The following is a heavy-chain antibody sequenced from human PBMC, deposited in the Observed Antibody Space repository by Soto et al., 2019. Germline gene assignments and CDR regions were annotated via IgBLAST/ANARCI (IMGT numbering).Heavy chain of an antibody. V-gene: IGHV1-2*02. D-gene: IGHD6-25*01. Sequence: QVQLVQSGDEVKTPGASVKVSCKPSGYTFTDYHIHWGRQAPGQGLEFMGWINANNGGAGSAQQFQGRLHVTRDTAISTVYMELSNLRSDDTAVYFCAREGGSDSLAPKNSWFDTWGHGTRVTVSS. CDR3: AREGGSDSLAPKNSWFDT. CDR1: GYTFTDYH. CDR2: INANNGGA. J-gene: IGHJ5*01.